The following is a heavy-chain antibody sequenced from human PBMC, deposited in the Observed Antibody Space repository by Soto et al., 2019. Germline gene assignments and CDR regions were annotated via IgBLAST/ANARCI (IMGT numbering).Heavy chain of an antibody. D-gene: IGHD3-9*01. Sequence: HPGGSLRLSCAVSGFTFSTHAMSWVRQAPGKGLEWVAVISYDGSNKYYADSVKGRFTISRDNSKNTLYLQMNSLRAEDTAVYYRAKDSTYYESLTGYYLGRSFDYWGQGTLGT. V-gene: IGHV3-30*18. CDR3: AKDSTYYESLTGYYLGRSFDY. CDR2: ISYDGSNK. CDR1: GFTFSTHA. J-gene: IGHJ4*02.